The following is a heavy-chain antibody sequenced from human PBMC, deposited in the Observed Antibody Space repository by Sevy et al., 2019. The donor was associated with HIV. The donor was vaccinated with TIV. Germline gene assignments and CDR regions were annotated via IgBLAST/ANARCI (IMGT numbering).Heavy chain of an antibody. V-gene: IGHV3-21*01. CDR3: ARDRHCSSTSCYVPDAYDY. CDR2: ISSSSSYI. CDR1: GFTVSSYS. Sequence: GSLRLSCAASGFTVSSYSMNWVRQAPGKGLEWVSSISSSSSYIYYAESVKGRFTISRDNAKNSLYLQMNSLRAEDTAVYYCARDRHCSSTSCYVPDAYDYWGQGTLVTVSS. J-gene: IGHJ4*02. D-gene: IGHD2-2*01.